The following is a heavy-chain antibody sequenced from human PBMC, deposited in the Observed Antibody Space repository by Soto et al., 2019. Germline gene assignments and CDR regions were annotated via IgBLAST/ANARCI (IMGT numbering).Heavy chain of an antibody. CDR2: IYYSGST. J-gene: IGHJ5*02. CDR1: GGSISSGDYY. Sequence: QVQLQESGPGLVKPSQTLSLTCTASGGSISSGDYYWSWIRQPPGKGLEWIGYIYYSGSTYYNPSLKSRVTISVDTSKNQFSLKLSSVTAADTAVYYCARREPNYYDSSGYYPNWFDPWGQGTLVTVSS. D-gene: IGHD3-22*01. CDR3: ARREPNYYDSSGYYPNWFDP. V-gene: IGHV4-30-4*01.